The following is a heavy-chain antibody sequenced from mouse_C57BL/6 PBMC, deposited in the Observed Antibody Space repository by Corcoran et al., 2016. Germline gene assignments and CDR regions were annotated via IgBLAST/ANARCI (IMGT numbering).Heavy chain of an antibody. V-gene: IGHV9-3*01. Sequence: QIQLVQSGPELKKTGETVKISSKASGYTFTNYGKSWVKQAPGKGLKWMGWINTYSGVPTYADDFKGRFAFSLETSASTAYLQINNLKNEDTARYFCARDCGAMDYWGQGTSVTVSS. CDR2: INTYSGVP. J-gene: IGHJ4*01. CDR3: ARDCGAMDY. CDR1: GYTFTNYG.